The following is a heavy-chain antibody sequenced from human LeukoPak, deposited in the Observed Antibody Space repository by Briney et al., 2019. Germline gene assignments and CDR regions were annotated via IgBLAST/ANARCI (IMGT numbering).Heavy chain of an antibody. CDR1: GYTLTELS. CDR2: FDPEDGET. J-gene: IGHJ5*02. V-gene: IGHV1-24*01. CDR3: ATGYCSSTSCYRWFDP. Sequence: GASVKVSCKVSGYTLTELSMHWVRQAPGKGLEWMGSFDPEDGETIYAQKFQGRVTMTEGTSTDTAYMELSSLRSEDTAVYYCATGYCSSTSCYRWFDPWGQGTLVTVSS. D-gene: IGHD2-2*01.